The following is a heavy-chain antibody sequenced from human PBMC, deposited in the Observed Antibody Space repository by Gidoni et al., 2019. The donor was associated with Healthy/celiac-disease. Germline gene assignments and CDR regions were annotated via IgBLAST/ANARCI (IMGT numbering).Heavy chain of an antibody. D-gene: IGHD4-17*01. CDR2: IYSGGST. CDR3: ARSTGDYGGNSLDY. J-gene: IGHJ4*02. V-gene: IGHV3-66*01. Sequence: EVQLVESGGGLVQPGGSRRLSCSASGFTVRSNYMSWVRQAPGKGLEWVSVIYSGGSTYYADSVKGRFTISRDNSKNTLYLQMNSLRAEDTAVYYCARSTGDYGGNSLDYWGQGTLVTVSS. CDR1: GFTVRSNY.